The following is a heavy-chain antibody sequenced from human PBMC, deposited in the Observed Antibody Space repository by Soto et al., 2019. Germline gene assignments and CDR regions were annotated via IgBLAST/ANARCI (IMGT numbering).Heavy chain of an antibody. CDR3: ARDIDSTGYYSRAIDY. CDR1: GYTFTGYC. CDR2: VKPTGGYT. J-gene: IGHJ4*02. D-gene: IGHD3-22*01. V-gene: IGHV1-46*01. Sequence: GASVKVSCKASGYTFTGYCMHWVRQAPGQGLEWMGIVKPTGGYTSYAQNFQGRVTMTRDTSTSTVYMELSSLRSEDTAVYYCARDIDSTGYYSRAIDYWGQGTPVTVSS.